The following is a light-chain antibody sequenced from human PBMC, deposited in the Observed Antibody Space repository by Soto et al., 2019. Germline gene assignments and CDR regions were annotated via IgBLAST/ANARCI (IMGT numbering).Light chain of an antibody. CDR3: QQYNSNSEIS. CDR1: QSIGRW. J-gene: IGKJ3*01. Sequence: DIQMTQSPSTLSASVGDRVTITCRASQSIGRWLAWYQQKPGKAPKLLIYKASTLESGVPSRFSGSGSGTDFTLTISSLQPDDFATYYCQQYNSNSEISFGPGTKVDNK. CDR2: KAS. V-gene: IGKV1-5*03.